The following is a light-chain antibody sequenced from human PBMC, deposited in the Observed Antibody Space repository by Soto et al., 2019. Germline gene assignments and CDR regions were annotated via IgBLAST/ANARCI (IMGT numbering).Light chain of an antibody. CDR1: SRDIGSFNL. Sequence: QSALTQPASVSGSPGQSITISCTGTSRDIGSFNLVSWYQHHPGKAPQLMIYEGSERPSGVSNRFSGSKSGNTASLTISGLQAEDEADYYCCSYAGTSYVLFGGGTKLTVL. V-gene: IGLV2-23*01. CDR3: CSYAGTSYVL. CDR2: EGS. J-gene: IGLJ2*01.